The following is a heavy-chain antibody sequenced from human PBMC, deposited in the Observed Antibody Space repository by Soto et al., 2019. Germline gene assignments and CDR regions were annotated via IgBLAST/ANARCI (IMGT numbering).Heavy chain of an antibody. CDR3: ARDTPLYY. CDR1: GFTFSSYG. V-gene: IGHV3-33*01. J-gene: IGHJ4*02. D-gene: IGHD2-15*01. Sequence: QVQLVESGGGVVQPGRSLRLSCAASGFTFSSYGMHWVRQAPGKGLEWVAVIWYDGSNKNYADSVKGRFTISRDNSKNTLYLQMNSLRAEDTAVYYCARDTPLYYWGQGTLVTVSS. CDR2: IWYDGSNK.